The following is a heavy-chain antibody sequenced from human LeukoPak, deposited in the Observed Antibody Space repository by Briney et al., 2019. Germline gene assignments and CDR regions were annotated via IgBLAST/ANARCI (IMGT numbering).Heavy chain of an antibody. Sequence: GGSLRLSCAASGFIFSDSSMNWVRQAPGKGLEWVSSSGHGVTYYADSVKGRFTISRDDAKNSLFLQMNDLRAEDTAIYYCARDFTSQNFFDHWGQGTLVTVSS. CDR2: SGHGVT. V-gene: IGHV3-21*01. J-gene: IGHJ4*01. CDR1: GFIFSDSS. CDR3: ARDFTSQNFFDH. D-gene: IGHD2/OR15-2a*01.